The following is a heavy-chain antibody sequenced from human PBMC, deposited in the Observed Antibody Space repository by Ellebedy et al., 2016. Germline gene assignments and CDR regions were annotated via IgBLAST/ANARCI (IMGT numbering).Heavy chain of an antibody. Sequence: SVKVSXXASGGTFNSYATNWVRQAPGQGLEWMGRIIPIFATASYAQKFQDRVTITADKFTSTIYMELSSLRSEDTALYYCARDWGATYDWGQGTLVTVSS. V-gene: IGHV1-69*06. D-gene: IGHD1-26*01. J-gene: IGHJ4*02. CDR2: IIPIFATA. CDR1: GGTFNSYA. CDR3: ARDWGATYD.